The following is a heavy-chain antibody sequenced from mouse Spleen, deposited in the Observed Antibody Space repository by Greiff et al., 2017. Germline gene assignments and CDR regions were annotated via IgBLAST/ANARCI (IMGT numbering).Heavy chain of an antibody. V-gene: IGHV1-18*01. Sequence: EVQLQQSGPELVKPGASVKIPCKASGYTFTDYNMDWVKQSHGKSLEWIGDINPNNGGTIYNQKFKGKATLTVDKSSSTAYMELRSLTSEDTAVYYCARGGRGYYVNWYFDVWGAGTTVTVSS. CDR3: ARGGRGYYVNWYFDV. J-gene: IGHJ1*01. D-gene: IGHD2-3*01. CDR2: INPNNGGT. CDR1: GYTFTDYN.